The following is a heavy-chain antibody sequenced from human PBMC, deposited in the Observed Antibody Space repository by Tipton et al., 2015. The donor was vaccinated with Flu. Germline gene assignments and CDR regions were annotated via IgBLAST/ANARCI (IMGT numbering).Heavy chain of an antibody. J-gene: IGHJ4*02. CDR1: GDSIRSVTYY. D-gene: IGHD4-11*01. V-gene: IGHV4-39*07. CDR2: IYYSGNA. Sequence: TLSLTCTVSGDSIRSVTYYWGWIRQPPGKGLEWIGNIYYSGNAYYNPSLKSRVTILVDTSKNQFFLRVDSVTAADTAVFYCASHSYSRGRAGHWGQGTLVTVSS. CDR3: ASHSYSRGRAGH.